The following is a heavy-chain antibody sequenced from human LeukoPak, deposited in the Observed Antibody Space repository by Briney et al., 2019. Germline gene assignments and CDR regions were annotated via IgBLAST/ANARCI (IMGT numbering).Heavy chain of an antibody. CDR2: INPSGGST. J-gene: IGHJ5*02. V-gene: IGHV1-46*01. CDR1: GYTFTSYY. Sequence: ASVKVSCKASGYTFTSYYMHWVRQAPGQGLEWMGIINPSGGSTSYAQKFQGRVTMTRDMSTSTVYMELSSLRSEDTAVYYCARGVYGSGSSFWFDPWGQGTPVTVSS. CDR3: ARGVYGSGSSFWFDP. D-gene: IGHD3-10*01.